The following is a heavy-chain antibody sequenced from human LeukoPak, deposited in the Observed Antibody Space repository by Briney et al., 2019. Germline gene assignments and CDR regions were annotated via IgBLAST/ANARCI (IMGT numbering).Heavy chain of an antibody. J-gene: IGHJ4*02. V-gene: IGHV3-48*03. Sequence: GGSLTLSCAASGLTFSIYEIIWAPHAPGKGREGVSYISRSGTTIFYADSVKGRFTISRDNAKNSLSLQMNSLRAEDTAVYFCARDRCITTNFTIFDYWGQGTLVTVSS. CDR3: ARDRCITTNFTIFDY. CDR1: GLTFSIYE. CDR2: ISRSGTTI. D-gene: IGHD3-10*01.